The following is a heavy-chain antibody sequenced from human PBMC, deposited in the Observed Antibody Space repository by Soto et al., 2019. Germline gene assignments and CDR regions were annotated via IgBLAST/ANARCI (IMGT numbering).Heavy chain of an antibody. CDR1: GITSTTYA. D-gene: IGHD6-19*01. J-gene: IGHJ5*02. V-gene: IGHV1-3*04. CDR3: ARDLAVAVYNWFDP. Sequence: ASVKVSWKASGITSTTYAIRWVHQAPGQGLEWMGWINTCNGNTRYSQRLQGRVSLTTDTSTSTAYMELRSLRSDDTAVYYCARDLAVAVYNWFDPWGQGTLVTVSS. CDR2: INTCNGNT.